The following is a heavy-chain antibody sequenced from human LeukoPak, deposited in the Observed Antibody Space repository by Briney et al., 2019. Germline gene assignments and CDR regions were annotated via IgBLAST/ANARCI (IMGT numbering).Heavy chain of an antibody. CDR1: GGSMSGHF. CDR3: ARRLTQYDCFDP. Sequence: SETLSLTCNVSGGSMSGHFWIWFRQPPGKGLEWIGHRDDSGRSNYNPSLRSRVTISIDTSKNQFSLKLNSVTPEDTAVYYCARRLTQYDCFDPWGQGILVTVSS. D-gene: IGHD2-2*01. CDR2: RDDSGRS. J-gene: IGHJ5*02. V-gene: IGHV4-59*11.